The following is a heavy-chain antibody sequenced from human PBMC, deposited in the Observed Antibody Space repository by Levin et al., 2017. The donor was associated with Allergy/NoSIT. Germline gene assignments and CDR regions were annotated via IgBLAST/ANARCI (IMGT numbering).Heavy chain of an antibody. CDR3: AKRGYCSGNTCQSHDAIDV. Sequence: PGGSLRLSCAASGFQFSLYGMHWVRQAPGKGLEWVALIVFDGNDQYYADSVKGRFTISRDNSKNTLYLQMSSLRENETAIYYCAKRGYCSGNTCQSHDAIDVWGQGTLVIVSS. D-gene: IGHD2-15*01. CDR2: IVFDGNDQ. J-gene: IGHJ3*01. CDR1: GFQFSLYG. V-gene: IGHV3-30*18.